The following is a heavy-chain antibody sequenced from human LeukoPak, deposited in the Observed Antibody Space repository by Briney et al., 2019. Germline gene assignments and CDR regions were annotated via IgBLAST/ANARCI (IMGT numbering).Heavy chain of an antibody. CDR1: GFTFSSYG. CDR3: ARRYGSGSYKNWFDP. J-gene: IGHJ5*02. CDR2: IRYDGSNK. V-gene: IGHV3-30*02. Sequence: PGGSLRLSCAASGFTFSSYGMHWVRQAPGKGLEWVAFIRYDGSNKYYADSVKGRFTISRDNSKNTLYLQMNSLRAEDTAVYYCARRYGSGSYKNWFDPWGQGTLVTVSS. D-gene: IGHD3-10*01.